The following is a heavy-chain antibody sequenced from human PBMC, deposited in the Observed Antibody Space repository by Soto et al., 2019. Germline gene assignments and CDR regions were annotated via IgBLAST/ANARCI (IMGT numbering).Heavy chain of an antibody. D-gene: IGHD7-27*01. V-gene: IGHV3-23*01. CDR3: VKSGRNWGDVGF. Sequence: VQLLESGGDLVQPGGSLRLSCVASGFILNNYAMSWVRQAPRKGLEWVSTIGGTDGDSDGVPWYEDSVKGRFTISKDSPANTLFLDTDNLSAEDSAVYYCVKSGRNWGDVGFWGHWTTVVVSS. J-gene: IGHJ6*02. CDR2: IGGTDGDSDGVP. CDR1: GFILNNYA.